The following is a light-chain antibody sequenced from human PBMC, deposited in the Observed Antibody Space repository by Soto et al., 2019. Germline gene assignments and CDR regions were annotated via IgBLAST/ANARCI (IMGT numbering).Light chain of an antibody. CDR2: DVS. Sequence: QSVLTQPASVSGSPGQSITISCTGTSSDVGGYNSVSWYQLHPGKAPKLMIYDVSNRPSGVSNRFSGSKSGNTASLTISGLQAEDEADYYCRSYTSSSTTFYVFGTGTKLTVL. V-gene: IGLV2-14*01. CDR1: SSDVGGYNS. J-gene: IGLJ1*01. CDR3: RSYTSSSTTFYV.